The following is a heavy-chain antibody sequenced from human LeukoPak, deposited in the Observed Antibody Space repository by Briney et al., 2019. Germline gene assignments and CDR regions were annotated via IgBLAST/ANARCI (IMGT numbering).Heavy chain of an antibody. CDR3: AKDMAAGLDY. Sequence: PGGSLRLSCAASGFTFSSYEMNWVRQAPGKGLEWVSYISSSGSTIYYADSVKGRFTISRDNAKNSLYLQMDSLRVDDTAVYYCAKDMAAGLDYWGQGTLVTVSS. CDR2: ISSSGSTI. D-gene: IGHD6-13*01. V-gene: IGHV3-48*03. J-gene: IGHJ4*02. CDR1: GFTFSSYE.